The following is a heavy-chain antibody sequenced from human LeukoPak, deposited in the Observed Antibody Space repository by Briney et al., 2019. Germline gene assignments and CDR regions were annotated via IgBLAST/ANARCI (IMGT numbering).Heavy chain of an antibody. CDR2: LYSGGNT. V-gene: IGHV3-53*01. Sequence: GGSLRLSCAASGFTFSSFAMSWVRQAPGKGLEWVSVLYSGGNTYYADSVKGRFTISRDNTKNTLYLQMNSLRAEDTAVYYCASRWGGRDFFDYWGQGTLVTVSS. CDR1: GFTFSSFA. CDR3: ASRWGGRDFFDY. J-gene: IGHJ4*02. D-gene: IGHD3-16*01.